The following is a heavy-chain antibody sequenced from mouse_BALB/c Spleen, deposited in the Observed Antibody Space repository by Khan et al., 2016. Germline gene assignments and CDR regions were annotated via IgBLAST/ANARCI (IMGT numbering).Heavy chain of an antibody. V-gene: IGHV4-1*02. J-gene: IGHJ3*01. CDR1: GFDFSRYW. Sequence: EVKLLESGGGLVQPGGSLKLSCAASGFDFSRYWMSWVRQAPGKGLEWIGEINPDSSTINYTPSLTDKFIFSRDNAKNTLYLQLSKVRAEDSALYFCVSPFTTGVAYWGQGTLVTVSA. D-gene: IGHD1-1*01. CDR2: INPDSSTI. CDR3: VSPFTTGVAY.